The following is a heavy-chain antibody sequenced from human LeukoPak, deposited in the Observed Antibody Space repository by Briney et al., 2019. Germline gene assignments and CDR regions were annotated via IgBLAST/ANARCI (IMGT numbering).Heavy chain of an antibody. D-gene: IGHD2-2*01. CDR1: RFTFSDYY. J-gene: IGHJ3*02. Sequence: GGSLRLSCAASRFTFSDYYMTWVRQAPGRGLEWVANIKEDGSEKNYVDSVKGRFTISRDNAKNSVYLLLNSLTPEDTAVYYCARDCSSTSCYALDIWGQGTMVTVSS. V-gene: IGHV3-7*01. CDR3: ARDCSSTSCYALDI. CDR2: IKEDGSEK.